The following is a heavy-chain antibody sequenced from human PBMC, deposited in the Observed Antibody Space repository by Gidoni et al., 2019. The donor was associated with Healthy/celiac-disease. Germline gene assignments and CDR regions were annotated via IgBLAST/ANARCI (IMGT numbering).Heavy chain of an antibody. CDR2: IIPIFGTA. Sequence: KKPGSSVKVSCKASGGTFSSYAMFSWVRQAPGQGLEWMGGIIPIFGTANYAQKFQGRVTITADESTSTAYMELSSLRSEDTAVYYCAMYYYGPGIDYWGQGTLVTVSS. CDR3: AMYYYGPGIDY. J-gene: IGHJ4*02. CDR1: GGTFSSYA. D-gene: IGHD3-10*01. V-gene: IGHV1-69*01.